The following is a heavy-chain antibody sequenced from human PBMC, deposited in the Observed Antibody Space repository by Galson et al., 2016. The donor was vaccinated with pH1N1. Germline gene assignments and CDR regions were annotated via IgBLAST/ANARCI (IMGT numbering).Heavy chain of an antibody. Sequence: PALVKPTQTLTLTCTFSGFPLPDLGVGVGWIRQPPGKAPEWLALIYWNYDERYRPSLKSRLTLTKDTSKNQVALTLTNMDPVDTATYYCAHTPALFNSGLFREAYYFDYWGQGTLVTVSS. V-gene: IGHV2-5*01. CDR3: AHTPALFNSGLFREAYYFDY. J-gene: IGHJ4*02. D-gene: IGHD5-12*01. CDR1: GFPLPDLGVG. CDR2: IYWNYDE.